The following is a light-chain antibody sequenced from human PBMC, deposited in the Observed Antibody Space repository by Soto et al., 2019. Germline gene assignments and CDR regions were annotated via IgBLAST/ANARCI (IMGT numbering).Light chain of an antibody. J-gene: IGLJ3*02. CDR1: SSTIGSNT. CDR3: AVWGNNLNGPGV. V-gene: IGLV1-44*01. Sequence: QSVLTQPPSASGPPGQRVTISCSGSSSTIGSNTVVWYQQLPGTVSNLLLYCHVQRPLGVPDRFSSSRSGTSASLAISGLQLGDEGIDYCAVWGNNLNGPGVFGGGTKLTVL. CDR2: CHV.